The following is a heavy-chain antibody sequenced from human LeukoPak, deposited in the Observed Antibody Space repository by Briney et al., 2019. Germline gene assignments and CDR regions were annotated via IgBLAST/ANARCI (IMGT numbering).Heavy chain of an antibody. D-gene: IGHD6-13*01. CDR2: ISWNSGSI. CDR3: AKEGYSSSWYDPILDI. CDR1: GFTFDDYA. J-gene: IGHJ3*02. Sequence: GRSLRLSCAASGFTFDDYAMHWVRHAPGKGLEWVSGISWNSGSIGYADSVKGRFAISRDNAKNSLYLQMNSLRAEDMALYYCAKEGYSSSWYDPILDIWGQGTMVTVSS. V-gene: IGHV3-9*03.